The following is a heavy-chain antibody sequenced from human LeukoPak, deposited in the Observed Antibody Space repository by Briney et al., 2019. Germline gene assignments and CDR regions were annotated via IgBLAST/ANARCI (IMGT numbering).Heavy chain of an antibody. CDR3: AREASRLYYYDSSGYHGAFDI. D-gene: IGHD3-22*01. CDR2: IYSGGST. V-gene: IGHV3-53*01. Sequence: GGSLRLSCAASGFTVSSNYMSWVRQAPGKGLEWVSVIYSGGSTYYADSVKGRFTISRDNSKNTLYLQMNSLRAEDTAVYYCAREASRLYYYDSSGYHGAFDIWGQGTMVTVSS. CDR1: GFTVSSNY. J-gene: IGHJ3*02.